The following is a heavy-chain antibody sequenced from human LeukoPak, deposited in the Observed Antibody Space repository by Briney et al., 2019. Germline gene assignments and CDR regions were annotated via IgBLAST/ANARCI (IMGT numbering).Heavy chain of an antibody. CDR3: ARHGGVRDGDYDWFDP. CDR2: IYTSGST. CDR1: GGSISSYY. D-gene: IGHD4-17*01. Sequence: SETLSLTCTVSGGSISSYYWSWIRQPPGKGLEWIRYIYTSGSTNYNPSLKSRVTISVDTSKNQFSLKLSSVTAADTAVYYCARHGGVRDGDYDWFDPWGQGTLVTVSS. V-gene: IGHV4-4*09. J-gene: IGHJ5*02.